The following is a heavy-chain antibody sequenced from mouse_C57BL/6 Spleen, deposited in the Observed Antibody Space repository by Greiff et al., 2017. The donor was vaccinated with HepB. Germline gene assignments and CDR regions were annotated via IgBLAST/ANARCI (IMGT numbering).Heavy chain of an antibody. CDR3: ARGNYSNYDWFAY. V-gene: IGHV1-55*01. J-gene: IGHJ3*01. CDR1: GYTFTSYW. D-gene: IGHD2-5*01. CDR2: IYPGSGRT. Sequence: VQLQQPGAELVKPGASVKMSCKASGYTFTSYWITWVKQRPGQGLEWIGDIYPGSGRTNYNEKFKSKATLTVDTSSSTAYMQISSLTSEDSAVYYCARGNYSNYDWFAYWGQGTLVTVSA.